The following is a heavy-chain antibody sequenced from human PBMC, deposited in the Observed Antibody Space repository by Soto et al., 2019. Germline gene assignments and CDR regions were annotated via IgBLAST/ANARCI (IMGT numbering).Heavy chain of an antibody. Sequence: GGAPRLPCAAPRFPFFWYGLSWGRPAPGGALEWVSGISGSGGSTYYADSVKGRFTISRDNSKNTLYLQMNSLRAEDTAVYFCAKDGTRYCSSTSCNFDYWGQGTPVTVSS. CDR1: RFPFFWYG. D-gene: IGHD2-2*01. CDR2: ISGSGGST. CDR3: AKDGTRYCSSTSCNFDY. V-gene: IGHV3-23*01. J-gene: IGHJ4*02.